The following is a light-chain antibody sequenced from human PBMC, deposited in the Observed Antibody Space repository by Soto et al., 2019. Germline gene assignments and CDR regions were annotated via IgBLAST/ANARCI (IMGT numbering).Light chain of an antibody. Sequence: QPVLTQPPSVSGAPGQRVTISCTGSSSNIGAGYDVHWYQQLPGTAPKLLMYGNINRPSGVPDRFSGSKSGTSASLAITGLQAEDEADYYCQSYDSSLSGWVFGGGTQLTVL. CDR2: GNI. V-gene: IGLV1-40*01. CDR3: QSYDSSLSGWV. CDR1: SSNIGAGYD. J-gene: IGLJ3*02.